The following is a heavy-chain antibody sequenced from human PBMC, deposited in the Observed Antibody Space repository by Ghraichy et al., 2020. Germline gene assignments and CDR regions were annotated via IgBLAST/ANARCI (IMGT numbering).Heavy chain of an antibody. Sequence: ASVKVSCKASGYTFTSYGISWVRQAPGQGLEWMGWISAYNGNTNYAQKLQGRVTMTTDTSTSTAYMELRSLRSDDTAVYYCARDLAQDPRDGYNPLPVPDWGQGTLVTVSS. J-gene: IGHJ4*02. V-gene: IGHV1-18*04. CDR2: ISAYNGNT. D-gene: IGHD5-24*01. CDR1: GYTFTSYG. CDR3: ARDLAQDPRDGYNPLPVPD.